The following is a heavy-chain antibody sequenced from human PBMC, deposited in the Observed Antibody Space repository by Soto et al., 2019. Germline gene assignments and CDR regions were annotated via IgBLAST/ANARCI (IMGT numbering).Heavy chain of an antibody. D-gene: IGHD3-10*01. CDR2: IHYSGST. CDR3: ARDNVVGGSGSYYIGGMDV. J-gene: IGHJ6*02. Sequence: QVQLQESGPGLVKPSETLSLTCTVSGGSISSSYWSWTRQPPGKGLEWIGYIHYSGSTNYNPSLNSRVTISVDTSKNQFSLKLSSVTAADTAVYYCARDNVVGGSGSYYIGGMDVWGQGTTVTVSS. V-gene: IGHV4-59*01. CDR1: GGSISSSY.